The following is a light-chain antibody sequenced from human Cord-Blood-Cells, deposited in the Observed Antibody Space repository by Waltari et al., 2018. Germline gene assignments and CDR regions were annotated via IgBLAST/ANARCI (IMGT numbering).Light chain of an antibody. Sequence: QSSLTQPASVSGSPGQSITISCPGTSSYVGGYNFVSWYQQHPGKAPKLMIYDVSNRPSGVSNRFSGSKSGNTASLTISGLQAEDEADYYCSSYTSSSTLVFGTGTKVTVL. CDR3: SSYTSSSTLV. CDR2: DVS. V-gene: IGLV2-14*03. J-gene: IGLJ1*01. CDR1: SSYVGGYNF.